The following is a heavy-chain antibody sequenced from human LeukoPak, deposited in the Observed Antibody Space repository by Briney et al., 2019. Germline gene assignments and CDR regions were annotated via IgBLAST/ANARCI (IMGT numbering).Heavy chain of an antibody. V-gene: IGHV3-23*01. D-gene: IGHD6-13*01. CDR1: EFTFSDYA. CDR2: ISGSGGST. Sequence: PGGSLRLSCAASEFTFSDYAMNWVRQAPGKGLEYVSGISGSGGSTYYADSVKGRFTISRDNSKNTLYLQMNSLRAEDTAVYYCAKVLGIAAAGTVDYWGQGTLVTVSS. CDR3: AKVLGIAAAGTVDY. J-gene: IGHJ4*02.